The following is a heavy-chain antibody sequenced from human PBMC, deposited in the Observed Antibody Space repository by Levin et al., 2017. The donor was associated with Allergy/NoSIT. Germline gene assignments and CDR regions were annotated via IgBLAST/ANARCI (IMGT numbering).Heavy chain of an antibody. J-gene: IGHJ2*01. V-gene: IGHV4-59*01. CDR2: IYYSGST. D-gene: IGHD3-10*01. CDR3: ARGVYGSGSFDL. Sequence: PSETLSLTCTVSGGSISSYYWSWIRQPPGKGLEWIGYIYYSGSTNYNPSLKSRVTISVDTSKNQFSLKLSSVTAADTAVYYCARGVYGSGSFDLWGRGTLVTVSS. CDR1: GGSISSYY.